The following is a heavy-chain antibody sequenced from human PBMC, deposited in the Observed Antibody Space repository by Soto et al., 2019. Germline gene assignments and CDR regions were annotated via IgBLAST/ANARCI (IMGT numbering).Heavy chain of an antibody. Sequence: PSETLSLTCTVSGGSISSYYWSWIRQPPGKGLEWIGYIYYSGSTNYNPSLKSRVTISVDTSKNQFSLKLSSVTAADTAVYYCARATPLYDFWSGYYSDYYGMDVWGQGTTVTVSS. CDR1: GGSISSYY. CDR3: ARATPLYDFWSGYYSDYYGMDV. V-gene: IGHV4-59*01. J-gene: IGHJ6*02. CDR2: IYYSGST. D-gene: IGHD3-3*01.